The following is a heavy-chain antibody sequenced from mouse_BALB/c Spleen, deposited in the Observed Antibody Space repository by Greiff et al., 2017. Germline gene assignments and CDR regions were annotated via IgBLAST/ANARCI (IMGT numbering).Heavy chain of an antibody. Sequence: QVQLKQSAAELARPGASVKMSCKASGYTFTSYTMHWVKQRPGQGLEWIGYINPSSGYTEYNQKFKDKTTLTADKSSSTAYMQLSSLTSEDSAVYYCARLGKLITLWGQGTSVTVSS. CDR1: GYTFTSYT. CDR2: INPSSGYT. D-gene: IGHD1-1*01. V-gene: IGHV1-4*02. J-gene: IGHJ4*01. CDR3: ARLGKLITL.